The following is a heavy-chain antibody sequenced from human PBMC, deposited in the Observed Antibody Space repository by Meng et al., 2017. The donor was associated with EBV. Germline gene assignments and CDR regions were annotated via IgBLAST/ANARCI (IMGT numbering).Heavy chain of an antibody. CDR2: FLPRLGAP. CDR3: ASESGRGYTPDY. J-gene: IGHJ4*02. Sequence: QGQWVPSAAGVKKPGSSVKVSCKTSGGPFRYYAISWVRQAPGQGLEWLGGFLPRLGAPNYAQKFHGRVKITADESTSTHYMDLSSLRSEDTAIYYCASESGRGYTPDYWGQGTLVTVSS. D-gene: IGHD3-10*01. V-gene: IGHV1-69*01. CDR1: GGPFRYYA.